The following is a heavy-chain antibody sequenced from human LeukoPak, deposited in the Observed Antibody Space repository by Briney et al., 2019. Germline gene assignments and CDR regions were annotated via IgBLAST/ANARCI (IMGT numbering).Heavy chain of an antibody. D-gene: IGHD2-15*01. CDR3: ATVPYCSGGTCYAYFDY. J-gene: IGHJ4*02. CDR2: INQSGST. Sequence: SETLSLTCAVYGGSFSGYYWSWIRQPPGKGLEWIGEINQSGSTSYNPSLKSRVTISVDTSKNQFSLNLSSVTAADTAVYYCATVPYCSGGTCYAYFDYWGLGNQVTVSS. CDR1: GGSFSGYY. V-gene: IGHV4-34*01.